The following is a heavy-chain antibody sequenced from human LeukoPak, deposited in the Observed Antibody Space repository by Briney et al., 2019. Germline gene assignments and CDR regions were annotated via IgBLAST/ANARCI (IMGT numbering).Heavy chain of an antibody. Sequence: SENLSLTCTVSGVSISSGDSYWSWIRQPPGQGLEWIGYIYHRGTTYYNPSLKSPVTISLDTSTTQFSLKLNSVTAADTALYYCARDSSGYWVVDYWGQGILVTVSS. D-gene: IGHD3-22*01. CDR2: IYHRGTT. J-gene: IGHJ4*02. CDR1: GVSISSGDSY. V-gene: IGHV4-30-4*01. CDR3: ARDSSGYWVVDY.